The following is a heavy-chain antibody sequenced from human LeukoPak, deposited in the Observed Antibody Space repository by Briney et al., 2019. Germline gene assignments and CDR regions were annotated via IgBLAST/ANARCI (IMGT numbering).Heavy chain of an antibody. CDR1: GFTFSSYG. V-gene: IGHV3-30*02. J-gene: IGHJ4*02. Sequence: GESLKISCAASGFTFSSYGMHWVRQAPGKGPEWVAFIRYDGSNKYYADSVKGRFTISRDNSKNTLYLQMNSLRAEDTAVYYCAKDLRPRSEYYFDYWGQGTLVTVSS. CDR2: IRYDGSNK. CDR3: AKDLRPRSEYYFDY.